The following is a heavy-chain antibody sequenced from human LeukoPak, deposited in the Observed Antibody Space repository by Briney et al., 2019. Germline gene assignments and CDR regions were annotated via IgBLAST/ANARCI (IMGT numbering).Heavy chain of an antibody. CDR3: ARLTGIHLEDAFDI. D-gene: IGHD1-20*01. J-gene: IGHJ3*02. V-gene: IGHV4-59*01. CDR1: GGSISSYY. CDR2: IYYSGST. Sequence: SETLSLICTVSGGSISSYYWSWIRQPPGKGLEWIGYIYYSGSTNYNPSLKSRVTISVDTSKNQFSLKLSSVTAADTAVYYCARLTGIHLEDAFDIWGQGTMVTVSS.